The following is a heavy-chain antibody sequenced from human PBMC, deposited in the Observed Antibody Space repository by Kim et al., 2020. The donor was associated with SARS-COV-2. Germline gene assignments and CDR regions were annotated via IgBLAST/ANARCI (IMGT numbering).Heavy chain of an antibody. CDR1: GGSVSSGSYY. V-gene: IGHV4-61*01. J-gene: IGHJ4*02. D-gene: IGHD1-26*01. CDR3: ARGWELFDY. CDR2: IYYSGST. Sequence: SETLSLTCTVSGGSVSSGSYYWSWIRQPPGKGLEWIGYIYYSGSTNYNPSLKSRVTISVDTSKNQFSLKLSSVTAADTAVYYCARGWELFDYWGQGTLVTVSS.